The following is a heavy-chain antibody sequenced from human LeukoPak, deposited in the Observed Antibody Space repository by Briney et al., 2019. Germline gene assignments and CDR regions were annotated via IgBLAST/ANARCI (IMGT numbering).Heavy chain of an antibody. CDR1: GFNFRYFW. Sequence: GGSLRLTCLGSGFNFRYFWMSWVRQAPGKGLEWVANINHDGRETYYADSVKGRFIISRDNAKDSLYLQMNSLRAEDAAVYYCAKGYNIAGRQWYLDLWGRGTLVGVSS. V-gene: IGHV3-7*01. D-gene: IGHD6-13*01. J-gene: IGHJ2*01. CDR2: INHDGRET. CDR3: AKGYNIAGRQWYLDL.